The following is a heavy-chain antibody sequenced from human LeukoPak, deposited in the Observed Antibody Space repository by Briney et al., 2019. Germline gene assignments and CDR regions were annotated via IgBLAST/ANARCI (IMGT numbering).Heavy chain of an antibody. D-gene: IGHD1-14*01. Sequence: PGGSLRLSCAASGFTFDDYAMHWVGQAPGKGLEWVSGISWNSGTIGYADSVKGRFTISRDNAKNSLYLQMNSLRAEDTALYYCAQGGYPGRENSFDYWGQGTLVTVSS. V-gene: IGHV3-9*01. J-gene: IGHJ4*02. CDR2: ISWNSGTI. CDR3: AQGGYPGRENSFDY. CDR1: GFTFDDYA.